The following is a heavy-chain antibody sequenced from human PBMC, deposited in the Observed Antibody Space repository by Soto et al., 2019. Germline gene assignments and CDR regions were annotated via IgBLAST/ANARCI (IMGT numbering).Heavy chain of an antibody. Sequence: SETLSLTCNVPGGSVSSGSYYWSWIRQPPGKGLEWIGYIHYSGSTNYNPSLKSRVTMSVDTSKNQFSLKLSSVTAADTAAYYCAKEGFPFDPWGQGTLVTVSS. D-gene: IGHD3-10*01. V-gene: IGHV4-61*01. CDR2: IHYSGST. CDR1: GGSVSSGSYY. J-gene: IGHJ5*02. CDR3: AKEGFPFDP.